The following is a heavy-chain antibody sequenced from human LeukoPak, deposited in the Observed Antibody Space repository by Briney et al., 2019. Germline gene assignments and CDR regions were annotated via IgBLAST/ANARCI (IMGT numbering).Heavy chain of an antibody. CDR3: ARNSLVGESDFDY. J-gene: IGHJ4*02. CDR1: GFTFSSYG. V-gene: IGHV3-30*03. Sequence: GRSLRLSYAASGFTFSSYGMHWVRQAPDKGLEWVAVISYDGNNKYYADSVKGRFTISRDNAKNSLYLQMNSLRAEDTAVYYCARNSLVGESDFDYWGQGTLVTVSS. CDR2: ISYDGNNK. D-gene: IGHD2-8*02.